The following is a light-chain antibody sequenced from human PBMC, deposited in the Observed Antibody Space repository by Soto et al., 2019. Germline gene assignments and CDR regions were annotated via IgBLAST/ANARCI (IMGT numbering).Light chain of an antibody. J-gene: IGKJ1*01. CDR1: QSISSW. CDR3: QQYNSYSWP. Sequence: RMSQSPSTLSASVGDRVTITCRASQSISSWLAWYQQKPGKAPKLLIYKTSSLESGVPSRFSGSGSGTEFTLTISSLQPDDFATYYCQQYNSYSWPFGQRTK. CDR2: KTS. V-gene: IGKV1-5*03.